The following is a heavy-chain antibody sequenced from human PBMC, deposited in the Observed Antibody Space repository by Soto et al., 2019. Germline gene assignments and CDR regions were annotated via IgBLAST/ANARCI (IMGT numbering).Heavy chain of an antibody. V-gene: IGHV4-31*03. D-gene: IGHD2-21*01. CDR2: IYVTGAV. CDR1: GAALNSGNYY. J-gene: IGHJ5*02. CDR3: ARLRIATNNYKWFDP. Sequence: QVRLQESGPGLVKPSETLSLTCSVSGAALNSGNYYWSWIRHVPGKGREWIGHIYVTGAVDYNPPLRDRITISQDTSERQFSLNLRLVTAADTAVYYCARLRIATNNYKWFDPWGQGTPVTVSS.